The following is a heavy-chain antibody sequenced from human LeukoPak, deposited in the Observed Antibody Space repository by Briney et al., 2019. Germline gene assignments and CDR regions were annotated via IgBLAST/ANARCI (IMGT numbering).Heavy chain of an antibody. CDR2: ISWNSGSI. Sequence: GGSLRLSCAASGFTFDGYAMHWVRQAPGKGLEWVSGISWNSGSIGYADSVKGRFTISRDNAKNSLYLQMNSLRAEDTALYYCAKEVAAPGWFDPWGQGTLVTVSS. J-gene: IGHJ5*02. CDR3: AKEVAAPGWFDP. CDR1: GFTFDGYA. D-gene: IGHD6-13*01. V-gene: IGHV3-9*01.